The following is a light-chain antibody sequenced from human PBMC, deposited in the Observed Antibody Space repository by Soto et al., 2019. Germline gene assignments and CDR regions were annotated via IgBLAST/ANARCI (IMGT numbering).Light chain of an antibody. Sequence: QSVLTQPASVSGSPGQSITIPCTGTGSDVGGYNYVSWYQQHPGKAPKLMIYEVTNRPSGVSDRFSGSKSGNTASLTISGLRAEDEADYYCSSYTSSSTVVFGGGTKLTVL. J-gene: IGLJ2*01. CDR2: EVT. CDR3: SSYTSSSTVV. V-gene: IGLV2-14*01. CDR1: GSDVGGYNY.